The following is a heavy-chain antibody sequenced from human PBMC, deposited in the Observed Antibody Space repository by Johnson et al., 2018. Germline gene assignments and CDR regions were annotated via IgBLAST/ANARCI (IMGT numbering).Heavy chain of an antibody. V-gene: IGHV4-39*01. J-gene: IGHJ6*02. D-gene: IGHD6-19*01. Sequence: VQLQESGPGLVKPSETLSLTCTVSGGSISSSSYYWGWIRQPPGKGLEWIGSIYYSGSTYYNPSLKSRVTISVDTSKNQFSLKLSSVTAADTAVYYCARYSSGWPFYGMDVWGQGATVTVSS. CDR3: ARYSSGWPFYGMDV. CDR2: IYYSGST. CDR1: GGSISSSSYY.